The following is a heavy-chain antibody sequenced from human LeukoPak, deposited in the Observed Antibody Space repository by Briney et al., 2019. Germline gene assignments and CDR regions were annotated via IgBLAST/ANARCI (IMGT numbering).Heavy chain of an antibody. J-gene: IGHJ6*02. V-gene: IGHV3-21*01. D-gene: IGHD1-26*01. CDR3: ARVASGSYSYCYYYGMDV. CDR1: GFTFSSYS. Sequence: KSGGSLRLSCAASGFTFSSYSMNWVRQAPGKGLEWVSSISSSSSYIYYADSVKGRFTISRDNAKNSLYLQMNSLRAEDTAVYYCARVASGSYSYCYYYGMDVWGQGTTVTVSS. CDR2: ISSSSSYI.